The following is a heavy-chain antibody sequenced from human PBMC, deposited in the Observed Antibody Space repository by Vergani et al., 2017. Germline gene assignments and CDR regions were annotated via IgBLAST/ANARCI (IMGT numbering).Heavy chain of an antibody. V-gene: IGHV4-59*01. J-gene: IGHJ5*02. CDR1: GGSISSYY. D-gene: IGHD6-6*01. CDR3: AREFGAARLWFDP. Sequence: QVQLQESGPGLVKPSETLSLTCTVSGGSISSYYWSWIRQPPGKGLEWIGYIYYSGSTNYNPSLKCRVTISVDTSKNQFSLKLSSVTAADTAVYYCAREFGAARLWFDPWGQGTLVTVSS. CDR2: IYYSGST.